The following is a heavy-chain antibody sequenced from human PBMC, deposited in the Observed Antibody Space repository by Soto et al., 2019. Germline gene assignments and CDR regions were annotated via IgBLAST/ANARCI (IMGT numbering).Heavy chain of an antibody. CDR3: ARAGDCSGGSCYDTPFGY. J-gene: IGHJ4*02. Sequence: GASVKVSCKASGGTFSSYTISWVRQAPGQGLEWMGRIIPILGIANYAQKFQGRVTITADKSTSTAYMELSSLRSEDTAVYYCARAGDCSGGSCYDTPFGYWGQGTLVTVSS. CDR1: GGTFSSYT. D-gene: IGHD2-15*01. V-gene: IGHV1-69*02. CDR2: IIPILGIA.